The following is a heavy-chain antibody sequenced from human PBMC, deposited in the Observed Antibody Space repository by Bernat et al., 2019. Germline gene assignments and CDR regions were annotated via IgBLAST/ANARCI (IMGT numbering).Heavy chain of an antibody. Sequence: EVQLVESGGGLVQPGGSLRPSCSASGFTFSSYAMHWVRQAPGKGLEYVSAISSNGGSTYYADSVKGRFTISRDNSKNTLYLQMSSLRAEDTAVYYCVKDSSRGFGDVWGRGTTVTVSS. J-gene: IGHJ6*02. CDR2: ISSNGGST. D-gene: IGHD6-19*01. CDR1: GFTFSSYA. V-gene: IGHV3-64D*06. CDR3: VKDSSRGFGDV.